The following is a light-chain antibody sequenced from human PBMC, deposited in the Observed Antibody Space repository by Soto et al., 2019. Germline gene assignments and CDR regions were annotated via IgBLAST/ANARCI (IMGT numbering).Light chain of an antibody. CDR2: AAS. CDR3: QQSYSTVRT. V-gene: IGKV1-39*01. Sequence: DIQMTQSPSSLSTSVGDRVTITCRASQGISTFLNWYQQKPGKAPRLLIYAASRLQSGVPARFSGSGAETDFTLTITSLQPEAFGIYYCQQSYSTVRTFGGGTKVE. CDR1: QGISTF. J-gene: IGKJ4*01.